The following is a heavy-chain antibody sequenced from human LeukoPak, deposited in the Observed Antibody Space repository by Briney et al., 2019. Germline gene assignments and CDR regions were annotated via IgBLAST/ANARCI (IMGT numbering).Heavy chain of an antibody. CDR2: IYYSGST. V-gene: IGHV4-31*03. CDR1: GGSISSGGYY. J-gene: IGHJ4*02. D-gene: IGHD3-10*01. Sequence: SSQTLSLTCTVSGGSISSGGYYWTWIRQHPGKGLEWIGDIYYSGSTYYNPSLKSRVTMSVDTSKNQFSLKLSSVTAADTAVYYCARGAVRGVIDFDYWGQGTLVSVS. CDR3: ARGAVRGVIDFDY.